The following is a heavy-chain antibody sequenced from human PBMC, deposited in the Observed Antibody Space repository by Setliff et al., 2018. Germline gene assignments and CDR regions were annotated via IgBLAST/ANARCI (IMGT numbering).Heavy chain of an antibody. D-gene: IGHD5-12*01. V-gene: IGHV3-43D*04. Sequence: GESLKISCVGSGFNFDEFAMHWVRQAPGKGLEWVSFISWDGSSTSYADSVTGRFTISRDNSKVSLFLEMNSLTTEDTALYYCTKDRSDSGYAGFDYWGQGSQVTSPQ. CDR1: GFNFDEFA. CDR3: TKDRSDSGYAGFDY. CDR2: ISWDGSST. J-gene: IGHJ4*02.